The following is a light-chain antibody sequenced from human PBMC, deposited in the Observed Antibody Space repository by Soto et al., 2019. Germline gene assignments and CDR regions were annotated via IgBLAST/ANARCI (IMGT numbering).Light chain of an antibody. J-gene: IGKJ2*02. CDR3: QQSYSTPCT. Sequence: DIQMTQSPSSLSASVGDRVTITCRASQSISSYLNWYQQKPGKAPKLLIYAASSLQSGFPSRFSGSGSGTDFTLTISSLQPEDFATYYCQQSYSTPCTFGQGTKLEIK. CDR1: QSISSY. CDR2: AAS. V-gene: IGKV1-39*01.